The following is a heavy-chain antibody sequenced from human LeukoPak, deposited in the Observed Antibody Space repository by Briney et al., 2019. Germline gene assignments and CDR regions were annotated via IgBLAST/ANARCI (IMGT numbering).Heavy chain of an antibody. CDR2: IYSGGST. CDR3: AELGITMIGGV. V-gene: IGHV3-53*01. D-gene: IGHD3-10*02. CDR1: WVPLSRKY. Sequence: GSLRLSCAAPWVPLSRKYMKLVRPAPGEGPEGVSVIYSGGSTYYADSVKGRFTISRDNAKNSLYLQMNSLRAEDTAVYYCAELGITMIGGVWGKGTTVTISS. J-gene: IGHJ6*04.